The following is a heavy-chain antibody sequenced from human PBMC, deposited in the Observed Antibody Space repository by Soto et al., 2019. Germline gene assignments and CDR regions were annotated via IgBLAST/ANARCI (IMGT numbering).Heavy chain of an antibody. CDR3: ARGKHGLDH. CDR2: VSNDGRNK. D-gene: IGHD2-8*01. Sequence: QVQLLESGGGVVQPGRSLRLSCAASGFTFSSYAMHWVRQPPGKGLEWVAVVSNDGRNKFYADSVRGRFTISRDNSKNTLYLEMDSLSVEDSAVFYCARGKHGLDHWGQGSLVLVSP. J-gene: IGHJ5*02. V-gene: IGHV3-30-3*01. CDR1: GFTFSSYA.